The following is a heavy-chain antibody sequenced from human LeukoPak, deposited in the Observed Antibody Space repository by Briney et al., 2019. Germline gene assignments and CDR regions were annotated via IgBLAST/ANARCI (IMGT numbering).Heavy chain of an antibody. CDR1: GYAFTAYY. CDR3: ARDVGEMLQPGQEDY. CDR2: LNPNNRAT. Sequence: ASVKVSCKTSGYAFTAYYIHWVRQAPGHGLEWVGRLNPNNRATNFAQNFQDRVTMTRDMSITTVYMELSRLTSDDTAVYYCARDVGEMLQPGQEDYWGQGTLVTVSS. J-gene: IGHJ4*02. V-gene: IGHV1-2*06. D-gene: IGHD1-1*01.